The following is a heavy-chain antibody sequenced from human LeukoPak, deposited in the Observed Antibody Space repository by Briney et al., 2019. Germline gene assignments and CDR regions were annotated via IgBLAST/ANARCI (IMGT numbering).Heavy chain of an antibody. CDR2: IYYSGST. D-gene: IGHD6-13*01. Sequence: PSETLSLTCTVSGGSISSYYWSWIRQPPGKGLEWTGYIYYSGSTNYNPSLKSRVTISVDTSKNQFSLKLSSVTAADTAVYYCARKSIAAAGVNWFDPWGQGTLVTVSS. CDR1: GGSISSYY. CDR3: ARKSIAAAGVNWFDP. V-gene: IGHV4-59*01. J-gene: IGHJ5*02.